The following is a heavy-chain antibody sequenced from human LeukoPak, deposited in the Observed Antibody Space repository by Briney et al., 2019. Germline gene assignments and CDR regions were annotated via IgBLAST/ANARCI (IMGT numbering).Heavy chain of an antibody. J-gene: IGHJ4*02. CDR1: GFTFSSYS. CDR3: ARGKVGELDY. D-gene: IGHD3-10*01. V-gene: IGHV3-21*01. Sequence: GGSLRLSCAASGFTFSSYSMNWVRQAPGKGLEWVSSISSSSSYIYYADSAKGRFTISRDNAKNSLYLQMNSLRAEDTAVYYCARGKVGELDYWGQGTLVTVSS. CDR2: ISSSSSYI.